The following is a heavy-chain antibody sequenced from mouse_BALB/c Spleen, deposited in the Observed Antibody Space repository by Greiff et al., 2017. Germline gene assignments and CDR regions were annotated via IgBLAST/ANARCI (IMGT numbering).Heavy chain of an antibody. CDR1: GFNIKDTY. J-gene: IGHJ4*01. CDR2: IDPANGNT. CDR3: ARSLYYSHAMDY. D-gene: IGHD1-1*01. V-gene: IGHV14-3*02. Sequence: EVNVVESGAELVKPGASVKLSCTASGFNIKDTYMHWVKQRPEQGLEWIGRIDPANGNTKYDPKFQGKATITADTSSNTAYLQLSSLTSEDTAVYYCARSLYYSHAMDYWGQGTSVTVSS.